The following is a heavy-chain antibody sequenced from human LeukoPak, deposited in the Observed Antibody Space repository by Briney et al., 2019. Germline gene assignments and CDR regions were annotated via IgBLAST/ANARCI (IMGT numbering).Heavy chain of an antibody. CDR2: INPNSGGT. J-gene: IGHJ4*02. Sequence: GASVKVSCKASGYTFTGYYMHWVRQAPGQGLEWMGRINPNSGGTNYAQKFQGRVTMTRDTSISTAYMELSRLRSDDTAVYYCARDASIVVVPAAASTNDYWGQGTLVTVSS. D-gene: IGHD2-2*01. V-gene: IGHV1-2*06. CDR3: ARDASIVVVPAAASTNDY. CDR1: GYTFTGYY.